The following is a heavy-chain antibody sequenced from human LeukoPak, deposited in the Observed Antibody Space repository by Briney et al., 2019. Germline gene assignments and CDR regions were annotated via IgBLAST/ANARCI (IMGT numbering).Heavy chain of an antibody. V-gene: IGHV3-23*01. D-gene: IGHD2-2*01. J-gene: IGHJ4*02. CDR1: GLTFSSSV. CDR2: ISNSGGSI. CDR3: AKGGYCSSTSCIFDY. Sequence: GGSLRLSCAASGLTFSSSVMGWVRQTPGKGLEWVSAISNSGGSINYADSVKGRFTISRDNSKNTLYLQMNGLRAEDTAIYYCAKGGYCSSTSCIFDYWGQGTLVTVSS.